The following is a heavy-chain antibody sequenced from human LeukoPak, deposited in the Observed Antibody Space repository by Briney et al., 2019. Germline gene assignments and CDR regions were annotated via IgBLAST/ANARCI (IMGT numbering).Heavy chain of an antibody. Sequence: ASVKVSCKASGYSFTGYYMHWVRQAHGQGLEWVGWINPNSGGTNYAQKFQGRVTMTRDTSISTAYMELSRLRSDDTAVYYCARAESVVPAAMDWFDPWGQGTLVTVSS. V-gene: IGHV1-2*02. D-gene: IGHD2-2*01. J-gene: IGHJ5*02. CDR3: ARAESVVPAAMDWFDP. CDR2: INPNSGGT. CDR1: GYSFTGYY.